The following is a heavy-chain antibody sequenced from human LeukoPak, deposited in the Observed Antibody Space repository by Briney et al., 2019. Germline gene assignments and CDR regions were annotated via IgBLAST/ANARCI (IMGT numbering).Heavy chain of an antibody. CDR1: GWSFSNFY. Sequence: SETLSLTCAIYGWSFSNFYSSWIRQTPGKGLEWMAKIKHSGSTSYNPALKSRGTISMNTSVRHSSLILSAGPTSDAPLYYYSRGPYCHTSPCYPYFFDSWGQGTLVTVS. D-gene: IGHD2/OR15-2a*01. CDR2: IKHSGST. J-gene: IGHJ4*02. CDR3: SRGPYCHTSPCYPYFFDS. V-gene: IGHV4-34*01.